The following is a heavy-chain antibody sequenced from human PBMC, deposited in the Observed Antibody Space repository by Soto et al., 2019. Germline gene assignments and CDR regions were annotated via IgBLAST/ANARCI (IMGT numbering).Heavy chain of an antibody. V-gene: IGHV3-30*18. D-gene: IGHD2-15*01. CDR3: AKDRRKVVVAAPFYY. CDR1: GFTFSSYG. CDR2: ISYDGSNK. J-gene: IGHJ4*02. Sequence: PGGSLRLSCAASGFTFSSYGMHWVRQAPGKGLEWVAVISYDGSNKYYADSVKGRSTISRDNSKNTLYPQMNSLRAEDTAVYYCAKDRRKVVVAAPFYYWGQGSQVTVSS.